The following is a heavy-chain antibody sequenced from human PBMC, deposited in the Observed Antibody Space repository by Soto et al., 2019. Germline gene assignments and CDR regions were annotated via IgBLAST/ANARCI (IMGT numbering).Heavy chain of an antibody. CDR1: GFTFSSYW. J-gene: IGHJ6*02. CDR3: ARIASAGRGWDV. D-gene: IGHD6-13*01. Sequence: EVQLVESGGGLVQPGGSLRLSCAASGFTFSSYWMSWVRQAPVKGLEWVGNIKQDGSEKNYVDFVEGRFTISRDNAENSLYLQMNSLRGEDTAVYYCARIASAGRGWDVWGQGTTVVVSS. CDR2: IKQDGSEK. V-gene: IGHV3-7*01.